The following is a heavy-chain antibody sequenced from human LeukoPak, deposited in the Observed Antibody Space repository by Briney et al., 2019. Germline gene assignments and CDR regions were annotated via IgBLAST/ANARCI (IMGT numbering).Heavy chain of an antibody. J-gene: IGHJ4*02. CDR1: GGPISSYY. Sequence: SETLSLTCTVSGGPISSYYWGWIRQPPGNGLEWSGYIYYSGSTNYNPSLKSRVTISVDTSKNQFSLKLSSVTAADTAVYYCARVHRYYYGSGSYYFDYWGQGTQVTVSS. CDR2: IYYSGST. D-gene: IGHD3-10*01. CDR3: ARVHRYYYGSGSYYFDY. V-gene: IGHV4-59*01.